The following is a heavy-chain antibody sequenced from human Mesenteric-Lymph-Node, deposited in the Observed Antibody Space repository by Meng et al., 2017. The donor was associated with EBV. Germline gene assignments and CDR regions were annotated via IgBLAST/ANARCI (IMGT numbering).Heavy chain of an antibody. J-gene: IGHJ2*01. V-gene: IGHV4-30-4*01. D-gene: IGHD1-1*01. Sequence: QSYPQDSVPGIVKSSETLSLTCTCSGSSISSGGYYWNWIRQSPGKGLELIGYIFYGGYTYYNLSLKSRVTISVDVSKNQFSLKLTSVTAADTAVYYCARMEFTYSWYFDLWGRGTLVTVAS. CDR1: GSSISSGGYY. CDR2: IFYGGYT. CDR3: ARMEFTYSWYFDL.